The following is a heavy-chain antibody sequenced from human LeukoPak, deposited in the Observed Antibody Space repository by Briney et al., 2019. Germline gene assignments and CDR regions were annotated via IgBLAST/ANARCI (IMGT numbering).Heavy chain of an antibody. J-gene: IGHJ5*02. CDR3: ARDVTYHGGDWFDP. V-gene: IGHV3-48*01. CDR2: ISSTASSI. D-gene: IGHD4-23*01. CDR1: EFTFSSYS. Sequence: GGSLRLSCAASEFTFSSYSMSWVRQAPGKGLEWVSYISSTASSIYYADSVKGRFTISRDKAKNSLYLQMNSLRAEDTAVYYCARDVTYHGGDWFDPWGQGTLVTVSS.